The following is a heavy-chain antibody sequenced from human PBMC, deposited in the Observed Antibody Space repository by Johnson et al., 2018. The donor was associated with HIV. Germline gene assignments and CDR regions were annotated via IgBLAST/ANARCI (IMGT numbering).Heavy chain of an antibody. CDR2: ISYDGSNK. CDR3: ARDRGIAARPFRYAFDI. CDR1: GFTFSSYA. D-gene: IGHD6-6*01. J-gene: IGHJ3*02. Sequence: QVQLVESGGGVVQPGRSLRLSCAASGFTFSSYAMHWVRQAPGQGLEWVAVISYDGSNKYYADSVKGRFTISRDNSKNTLYLQMNSLRAEDTAVYYCARDRGIAARPFRYAFDIWGQGTMVTVSS. V-gene: IGHV3-30-3*01.